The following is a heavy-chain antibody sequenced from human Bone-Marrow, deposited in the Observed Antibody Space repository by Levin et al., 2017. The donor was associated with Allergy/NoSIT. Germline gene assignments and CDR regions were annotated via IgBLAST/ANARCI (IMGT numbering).Heavy chain of an antibody. D-gene: IGHD1-1*01. Sequence: GASVKVSCKASGYTFTDYFLHWVRQAPGQGLEWMGWINPRSGDTKYAQKFQDRVTMTRDTSISTAYVELSSLKSDDTAVFYCARDRDRYLFNSDSWGQGTLVTVSS. CDR1: GYTFTDYF. CDR2: INPRSGDT. J-gene: IGHJ4*02. CDR3: ARDRDRYLFNSDS. V-gene: IGHV1-2*02.